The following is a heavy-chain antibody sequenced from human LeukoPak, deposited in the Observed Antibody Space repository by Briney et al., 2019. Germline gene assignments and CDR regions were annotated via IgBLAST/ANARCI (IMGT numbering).Heavy chain of an antibody. V-gene: IGHV4-59*01. CDR3: ARDTGGVDNFIY. J-gene: IGHJ4*02. Sequence: PSETLSLTCTVSGGAISIYYWNWIRQPPGKGLEWVGYIYYTGSSSYNPSLKSRVTMSVDTSKNHFSLNLRSVTAADTAVYYCARDTGGVDNFIYWAQGILVTVSS. CDR1: GGAISIYY. CDR2: IYYTGSS. D-gene: IGHD2-8*02.